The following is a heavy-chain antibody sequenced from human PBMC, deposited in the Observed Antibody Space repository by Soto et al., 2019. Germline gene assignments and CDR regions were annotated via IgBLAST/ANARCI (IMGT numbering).Heavy chain of an antibody. D-gene: IGHD6-13*01. V-gene: IGHV4-31*03. J-gene: IGHJ3*02. CDR1: GGSISSGGYY. CDR3: ARDLSPPGLGPPQQRDAFDI. Sequence: SETLSLTCTVSGGSISSGGYYWSWIRQHQGKGLEWIGYIYYSGSTYYNPSLKSRGTISGDTTKNQFSLKLSSVTAADTTVDYCARDLSPPGLGPPQQRDAFDIWGQATMVTVSS. CDR2: IYYSGST.